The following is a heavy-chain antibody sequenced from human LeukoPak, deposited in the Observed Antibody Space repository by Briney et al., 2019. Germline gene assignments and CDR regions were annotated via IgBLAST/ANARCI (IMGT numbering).Heavy chain of an antibody. CDR2: IIPIFGTA. V-gene: IGHV1-69*13. J-gene: IGHJ3*02. CDR3: ARGSQITIFPGI. CDR1: GGTFSSYA. Sequence: SVKVSCKASGGTFSSYAISWVRQAPGQGLEWMGGIIPIFGTANYAQKFQGRVTITADESTSTAYMELSSLRSEDTAVYYCARGSQITIFPGIWGQGTMVTVSS. D-gene: IGHD3-9*01.